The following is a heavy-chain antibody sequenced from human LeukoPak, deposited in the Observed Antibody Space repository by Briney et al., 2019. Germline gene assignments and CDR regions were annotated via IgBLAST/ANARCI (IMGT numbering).Heavy chain of an antibody. CDR2: MNPTSGNA. V-gene: IGHV1-8*01. D-gene: IGHD4-11*01. CDR3: VRLDYSNNRKDVNWFDP. CDR1: GYTFTSHD. J-gene: IGHJ5*02. Sequence: VASVKVSCKASGYTFTSHDISWVRQATGQGLEWMGWMNPTSGNAGYAQRFQGRVTMTRNTSVSTAYMELSSLRSEDTAVYYCVRLDYSNNRKDVNWFDPWGQGTLVTVSS.